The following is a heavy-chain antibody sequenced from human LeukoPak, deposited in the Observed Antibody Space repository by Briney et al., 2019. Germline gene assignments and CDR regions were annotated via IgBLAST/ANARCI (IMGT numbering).Heavy chain of an antibody. J-gene: IGHJ4*02. Sequence: GGSLRLSCAPSESTFENAWMSWVRQAPGKGLEWVGRIKGKSEGGPTDFAAPVKGRFTISRDDSLNTLYLQMNSLKIEDTAVYYCTTDPPGRYWGQGTLVTVSS. CDR2: IKGKSEGGPT. CDR3: TTDPPGRY. V-gene: IGHV3-15*01. CDR1: ESTFENAW.